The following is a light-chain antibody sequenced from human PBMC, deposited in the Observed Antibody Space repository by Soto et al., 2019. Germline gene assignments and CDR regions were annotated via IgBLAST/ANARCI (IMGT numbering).Light chain of an antibody. J-gene: IGKJ4*01. CDR2: DTS. CDR3: QQYNKWPLT. Sequence: EIVMTQSPATLSVSPGERATLSCRASQSVISSNLAWYQQKPGQAPRLLIYDTSTRATGIPARFSGSGSGTEFTLTISSLQSEDFAVYHCQQYNKWPLTFGGGTKVDIK. V-gene: IGKV3-15*01. CDR1: QSVISSN.